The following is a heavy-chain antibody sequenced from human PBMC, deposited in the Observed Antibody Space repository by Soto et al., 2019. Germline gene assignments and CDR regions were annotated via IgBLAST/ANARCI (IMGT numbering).Heavy chain of an antibody. Sequence: GESLKISCAASGFTFSSYAMSWVRQAPGKGLEWVSAISGSGGSTYYADSVKGRFTISRDNSKNTLYLQMNSLRAEDTAVYYCAKDLGGAARDAFDIWGQGTMVPSPQ. J-gene: IGHJ3*02. V-gene: IGHV3-23*01. CDR2: ISGSGGST. CDR3: AKDLGGAARDAFDI. D-gene: IGHD6-6*01. CDR1: GFTFSSYA.